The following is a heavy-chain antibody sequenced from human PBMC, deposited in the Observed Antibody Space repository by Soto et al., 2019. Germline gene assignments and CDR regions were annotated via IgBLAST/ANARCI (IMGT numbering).Heavy chain of an antibody. CDR2: IKTDGYAA. D-gene: IGHD6-19*01. CDR3: VRESGVAADC. CDR1: GFTFDSHW. V-gene: IGHV3-74*01. J-gene: IGHJ4*02. Sequence: ESVGVLVQHGGSLRLSCVASGFTFDSHWMHWVRQAPGEGLVWVSRIKTDGYAAAYADSVKGRFTISRDNTKNTVYLQMNSLRAEDTAVYFCVRESGVAADCWGQGTLVTVSS.